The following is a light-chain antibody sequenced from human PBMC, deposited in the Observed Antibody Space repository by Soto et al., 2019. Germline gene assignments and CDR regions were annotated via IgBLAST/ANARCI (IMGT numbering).Light chain of an antibody. J-gene: IGKJ1*01. CDR3: QQYNSYSPWT. CDR1: QSLSSW. V-gene: IGKV1-5*01. CDR2: DAS. Sequence: DIQMTQSPSTLSASVGDRVTITCRASQSLSSWLAWYQQKPGKAPKVLIYDASSLESGVPSRFSGSGFGPEFTLTSSSLQPDDFATYYCQQYNSYSPWTFGQGTKVEIK.